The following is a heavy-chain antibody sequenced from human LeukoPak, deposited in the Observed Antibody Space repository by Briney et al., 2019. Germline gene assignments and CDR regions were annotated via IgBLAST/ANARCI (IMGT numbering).Heavy chain of an antibody. V-gene: IGHV3-48*02. CDR3: ARERRGIAAADIDY. Sequence: GGSLRLSCAASGFTFSSYSMRWVRQAPGKGLEWVSSISSSSSTIYYADSVRGRFTISRDNAKNSLYLQMNTLRDEDTAVYYCARERRGIAAADIDYRGQGTLVTVSS. CDR1: GFTFSSYS. CDR2: ISSSSSTI. J-gene: IGHJ4*02. D-gene: IGHD6-13*01.